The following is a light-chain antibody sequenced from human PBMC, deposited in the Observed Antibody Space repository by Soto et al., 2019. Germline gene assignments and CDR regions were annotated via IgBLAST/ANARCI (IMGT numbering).Light chain of an antibody. CDR2: GPS. CDR3: QQYNNWPQT. V-gene: IGKV3-15*01. Sequence: EIVMTQSPATLSVSPGERASLSCRASQSVNRNLAWYQQKPGQAPRLLIFGPSTRATGVPGRFSGSGSGTEFTLTISSLQSEDFAVYYYQQYNNWPQTFGQGTKVDIK. J-gene: IGKJ1*01. CDR1: QSVNRN.